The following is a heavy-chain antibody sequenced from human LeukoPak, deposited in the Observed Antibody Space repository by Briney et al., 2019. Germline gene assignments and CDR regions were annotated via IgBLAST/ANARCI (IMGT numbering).Heavy chain of an antibody. CDR1: GYTFTSYY. V-gene: IGHV1-46*01. CDR3: ARSLFRFLEWSYRSYYYYYMDV. J-gene: IGHJ6*03. CDR2: INPSGGST. Sequence: ASVKVSCKASGYTFTSYYMHWVRQAPGQGLEWMGIINPSGGSTSYAQKFQGRVTMTRDMSTSTVYMELSSLRSEDTAVYFCARSLFRFLEWSYRSYYYYYMDVWGKGTTVTVSS. D-gene: IGHD3-3*01.